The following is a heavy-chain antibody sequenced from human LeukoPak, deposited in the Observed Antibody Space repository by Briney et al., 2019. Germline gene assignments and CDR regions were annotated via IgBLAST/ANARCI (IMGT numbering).Heavy chain of an antibody. CDR3: AKVNPKQQLVRPYYFDY. D-gene: IGHD6-13*01. J-gene: IGHJ4*02. CDR1: GFTFSSYA. Sequence: PGGSLRLSCAASGFTFSSYAMSWVRQAPGKGLEWVSAISGSGGSTYYADSVKGRFTISRDNSKNTLYLQMNSLRAEDTAVYYCAKVNPKQQLVRPYYFDYWGQGTLVTVSS. CDR2: ISGSGGST. V-gene: IGHV3-23*01.